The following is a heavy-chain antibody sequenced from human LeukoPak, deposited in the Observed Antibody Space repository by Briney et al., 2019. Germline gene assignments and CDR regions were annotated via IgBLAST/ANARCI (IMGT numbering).Heavy chain of an antibody. V-gene: IGHV1-18*01. Sequence: ASVKVSCTASGYTFANYAISWVRQAPRQGLEWMGWISAQTGNINYAQKFQGRVTLTTDTSTSTAYMELRSLISDDTAVYYCARVTEGGNWFGPWGQGTLVTVSS. CDR3: ARVTEGGNWFGP. D-gene: IGHD1-26*01. CDR2: ISAQTGNI. J-gene: IGHJ5*02. CDR1: GYTFANYA.